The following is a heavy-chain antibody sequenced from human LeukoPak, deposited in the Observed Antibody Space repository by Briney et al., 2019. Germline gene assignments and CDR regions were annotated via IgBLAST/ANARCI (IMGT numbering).Heavy chain of an antibody. J-gene: IGHJ3*02. V-gene: IGHV1-24*01. CDR2: FDPEDGET. CDR3: ARDGFFGSGIVGAFDI. Sequence: ASVTVSCKVSGYTLTELSMHWVRQAPGKGLEWMGGFDPEDGETIYAQKFQGRVTMITDTSTSTAYMELRSLRSDDTAVYYCARDGFFGSGIVGAFDIWGQGTMVTVSS. D-gene: IGHD3-10*01. CDR1: GYTLTELS.